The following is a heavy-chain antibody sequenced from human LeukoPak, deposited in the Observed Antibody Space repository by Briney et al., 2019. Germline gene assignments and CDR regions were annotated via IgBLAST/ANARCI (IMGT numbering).Heavy chain of an antibody. CDR1: GFTFSSYS. D-gene: IGHD1-1*01. Sequence: GGSLRLSCAASGFTFSSYSMNWVRHAPGKGLEWVSSISISSSYIYYADSVKGRFTISRDNAKNSLYLQMNSLRAEDTAVYYCARDVQERPMVGGLDVWGQGTTVTVSS. CDR2: ISISSSYI. CDR3: ARDVQERPMVGGLDV. J-gene: IGHJ6*02. V-gene: IGHV3-21*01.